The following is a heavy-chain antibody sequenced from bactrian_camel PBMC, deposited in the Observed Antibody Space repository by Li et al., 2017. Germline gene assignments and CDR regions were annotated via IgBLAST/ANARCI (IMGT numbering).Heavy chain of an antibody. Sequence: HVQLVESGGGLVQPGGSLRLSCAASGFAFSNYDMYWVRQAPGKERELVSSINRNGSTSYADSVKGRFTISRDNAKNMVYLQMNSLKSEDTALYYCATDRWGQGYYNEYGGLGYWARGPRSPSP. CDR1: GFAFSNYD. V-gene: IGHV3S1*01. CDR2: INRNGST. D-gene: IGHD4*01. J-gene: IGHJ4*01.